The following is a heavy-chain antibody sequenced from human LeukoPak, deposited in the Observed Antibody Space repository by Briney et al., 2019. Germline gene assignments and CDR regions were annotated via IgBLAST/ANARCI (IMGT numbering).Heavy chain of an antibody. V-gene: IGHV3-11*01. CDR3: ARAGTTFWSGNYFDY. CDR2: ISGSGSTI. J-gene: IGHJ4*02. D-gene: IGHD3-3*01. CDR1: GFTFSSYA. Sequence: GGSLRLSCAASGFTFSSYAMSWIRQAPGKGLEWVSHISGSGSTIYYADSVKGRFTISRDNAKNSLYLQMNSLRAEDTAVYYCARAGTTFWSGNYFDYWGQGTLVTVSS.